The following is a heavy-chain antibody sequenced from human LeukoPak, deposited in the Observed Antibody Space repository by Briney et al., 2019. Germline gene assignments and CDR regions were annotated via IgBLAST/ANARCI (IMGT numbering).Heavy chain of an antibody. D-gene: IGHD6-19*01. V-gene: IGHV3-74*01. CDR1: GFTFSSHW. J-gene: IGHJ2*01. CDR2: VNGEGTST. CDR3: VSTVDYWYFDL. Sequence: GGSLRLSCAASGFTFSSHWMHWVRQPPGKGLMWVSRVNGEGTSTTYADSVKGRFTISRDNAKNTLYLQINSLRAEDTAVYYCVSTVDYWYFDLWGRGTLVTVSS.